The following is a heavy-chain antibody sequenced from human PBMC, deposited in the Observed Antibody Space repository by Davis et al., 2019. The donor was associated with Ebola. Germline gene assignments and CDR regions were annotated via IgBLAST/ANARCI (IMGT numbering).Heavy chain of an antibody. J-gene: IGHJ4*02. CDR3: ATGYSNYQPRH. Sequence: SVKVSCKASGGTFSSYAISWVRQAPGQGLEWMGGIIPIFGTANYAQKFQGRVTMTRDTSTSTVYMELSSLRSEDTAVYYCATGYSNYQPRHWGQGTLVTVSS. CDR2: IIPIFGTA. CDR1: GGTFSSYA. V-gene: IGHV1-69*05. D-gene: IGHD4-11*01.